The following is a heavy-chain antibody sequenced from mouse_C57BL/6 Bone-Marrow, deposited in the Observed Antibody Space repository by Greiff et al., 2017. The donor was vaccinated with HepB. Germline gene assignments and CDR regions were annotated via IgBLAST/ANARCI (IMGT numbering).Heavy chain of an antibody. J-gene: IGHJ4*01. D-gene: IGHD1-1*01. CDR2: IYPGSGST. V-gene: IGHV1-55*01. CDR3: ATSTVVKELAMDY. CDR1: GYTFTSYW. Sequence: QVQLQQPGAELVKPGASVKMSCKASGYTFTSYWITWVKQRPGQGLEWIGDIYPGSGSTNYNQKFKGKATLTVDKSSSTAYMQLSSLTSEDSAVYYCATSTVVKELAMDYWGQGTSVTVSS.